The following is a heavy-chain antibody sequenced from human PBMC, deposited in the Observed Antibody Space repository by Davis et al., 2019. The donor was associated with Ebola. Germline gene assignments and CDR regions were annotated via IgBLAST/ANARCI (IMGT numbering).Heavy chain of an antibody. CDR2: INPHNGNT. D-gene: IGHD1-1*01. CDR1: GYTFTSYG. CDR3: ARAQFPTTSDH. J-gene: IGHJ4*02. V-gene: IGHV1-18*04. Sequence: ASVTVSCKASGYTFTSYGITWVRQAPGQGLEWMGWINPHNGNTNYAQNVQGRVIMTSDTATTTAYMEVGSLRSDDTAVYYCARAQFPTTSDHWGQGTLVTVSS.